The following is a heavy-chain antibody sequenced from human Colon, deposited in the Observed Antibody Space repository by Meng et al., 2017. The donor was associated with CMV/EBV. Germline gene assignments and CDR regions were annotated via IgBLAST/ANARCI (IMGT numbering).Heavy chain of an antibody. CDR1: GGTFSSYT. Sequence: SVKVSCKASGGTFSSYTINWVRQAPGQGLEWMGRILPILGTVKHSQNFQGRVTITADKSTSTAYMELESLRSEDTAVYYCARDGLYLDAFDVWGQGTMVTVSS. CDR2: ILPILGTV. V-gene: IGHV1-69*08. J-gene: IGHJ3*01. CDR3: ARDGLYLDAFDV. D-gene: IGHD2/OR15-2a*01.